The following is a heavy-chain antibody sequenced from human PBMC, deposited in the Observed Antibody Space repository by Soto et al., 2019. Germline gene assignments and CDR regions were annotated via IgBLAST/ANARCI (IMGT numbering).Heavy chain of an antibody. J-gene: IGHJ6*02. CDR1: GYSFTTYW. CDR2: MFPGDSDT. Sequence: GESLKISCKGSGYSFTTYWIGWVRQLTGQGLEWMGVMFPGDSDTRYSPSFQGQVTMSADPSTNTAYVEWSSRKAADSAMYYCARVPDSSLGTMDVWGQGTTVTVSS. D-gene: IGHD6-13*01. V-gene: IGHV5-51*01. CDR3: ARVPDSSLGTMDV.